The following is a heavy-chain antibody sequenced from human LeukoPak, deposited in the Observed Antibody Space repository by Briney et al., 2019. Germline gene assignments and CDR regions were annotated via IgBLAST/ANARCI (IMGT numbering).Heavy chain of an antibody. CDR3: AKYYYGSGSKGYFDY. J-gene: IGHJ4*02. D-gene: IGHD3-10*01. V-gene: IGHV3-23*01. Sequence: GGSLRLSCAASGFTFSSYAMSWVRQAPGKGLELVSTISGSGGSTYYADSVKGRFTISRDNSKNTLYLQMNSVRAEDTAVYYCAKYYYGSGSKGYFDYWGQGTLVTVSS. CDR2: ISGSGGST. CDR1: GFTFSSYA.